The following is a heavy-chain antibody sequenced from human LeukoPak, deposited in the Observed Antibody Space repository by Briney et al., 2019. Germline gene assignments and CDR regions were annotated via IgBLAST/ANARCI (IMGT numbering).Heavy chain of an antibody. J-gene: IGHJ6*03. CDR3: AKDLMPYVSYYMDV. D-gene: IGHD3-16*01. CDR1: GFIFSSFG. CDR2: KRYDGRSK. Sequence: GESLRLSCAASGFIFSSFGMHWVRQAPGKGLEWVAIKRYDGRSKFYADSVKGRFTISRDNSKNTLYLQMNSLRAEDTSVYYCAKDLMPYVSYYMDVWGKGTTVTVSS. V-gene: IGHV3-30*02.